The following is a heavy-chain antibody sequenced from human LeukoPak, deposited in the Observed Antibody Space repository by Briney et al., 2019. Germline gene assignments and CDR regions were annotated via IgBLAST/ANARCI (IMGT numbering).Heavy chain of an antibody. J-gene: IGHJ4*02. Sequence: GGSLRLSCVASGFTFDVSGMSWVRQAPGKGLEWVSAISGSGGSTYYADSVKGRFTISRDNSKNTLYLQMNSLRAEDTAVYYCAKDYPIVVVPAALFDYWGQGTLVTVSS. CDR1: GFTFDVSG. D-gene: IGHD2-2*01. CDR3: AKDYPIVVVPAALFDY. CDR2: ISGSGGST. V-gene: IGHV3-23*01.